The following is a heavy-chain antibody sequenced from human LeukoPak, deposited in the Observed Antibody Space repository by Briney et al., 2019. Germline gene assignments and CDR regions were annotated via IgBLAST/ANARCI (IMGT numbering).Heavy chain of an antibody. Sequence: SETLSLTCTVTGVYISSYYWSWIRQPAGKGLEWIGRIYTSESTNYNPSLKSRVTMSVDTSKNQFSLRLSSVTAADTAVYYCARDATFYYDSAGTNWFDPWGQGTLVTVSS. CDR1: GVYISSYY. V-gene: IGHV4-4*07. CDR2: IYTSEST. CDR3: ARDATFYYDSAGTNWFDP. J-gene: IGHJ5*02. D-gene: IGHD3-22*01.